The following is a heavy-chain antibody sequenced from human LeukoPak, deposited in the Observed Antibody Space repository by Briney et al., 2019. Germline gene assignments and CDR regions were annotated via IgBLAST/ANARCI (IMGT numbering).Heavy chain of an antibody. V-gene: IGHV2-70*10. CDR2: IDWDDDK. CDR3: ARTVVTPSNRFDY. Sequence: ARIDWDDDKYYSTSLKTRLTISKDTSKNQVVLTMTNMDPVDTATYYCARTVVTPSNRFDYWGQGTLVTVSS. J-gene: IGHJ4*02. D-gene: IGHD4-23*01.